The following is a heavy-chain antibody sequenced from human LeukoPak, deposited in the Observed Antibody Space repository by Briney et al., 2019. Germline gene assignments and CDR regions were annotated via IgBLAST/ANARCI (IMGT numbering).Heavy chain of an antibody. J-gene: IGHJ4*02. Sequence: PSETLSLTCTVSGGSISSYYWSWIRQPPGKGLEWIGYIYYSGSTNYNPSLKSRVTISVDTSKNQFSLKLSSVTAADTAVYYCARVLVASLSDEYYFDYWGQGTLVTVSS. V-gene: IGHV4-59*01. CDR2: IYYSGST. CDR3: ARVLVASLSDEYYFDY. CDR1: GGSISSYY. D-gene: IGHD5-12*01.